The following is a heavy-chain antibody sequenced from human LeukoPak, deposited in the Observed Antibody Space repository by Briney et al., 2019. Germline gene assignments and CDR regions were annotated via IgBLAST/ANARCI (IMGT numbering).Heavy chain of an antibody. D-gene: IGHD3-10*01. CDR2: ISSSSSVT. V-gene: IGHV3-11*06. CDR1: GFTFSDYY. J-gene: IGHJ4*02. CDR3: TRDRRRAMFRGVEGVDY. Sequence: GGSLRLSCAASGFTFSDYYMSWIRQGPGKGLEWVSYISSSSSVTNYADSVKGRFTISRDNAKNSLFLQMNGLRAEDTAVYYCTRDRRRAMFRGVEGVDYWGQGTLVTVSS.